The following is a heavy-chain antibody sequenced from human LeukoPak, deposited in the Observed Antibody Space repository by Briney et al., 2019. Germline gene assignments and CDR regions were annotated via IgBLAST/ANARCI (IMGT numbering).Heavy chain of an antibody. J-gene: IGHJ4*02. D-gene: IGHD4/OR15-4a*01. CDR2: IKSKTDGATT. CDR3: ATELRLYFDY. CDR1: GFTFGNAW. Sequence: GGSLRLSCAASGFTFGNAWMTWVRQAPGKGLEWVGRIKSKTDGATTDYAAPVKGRFTISRDDSENTLYLQMNSLRAEDTAVYYCATELRLYFDYWGQGTLVTVSS. V-gene: IGHV3-15*01.